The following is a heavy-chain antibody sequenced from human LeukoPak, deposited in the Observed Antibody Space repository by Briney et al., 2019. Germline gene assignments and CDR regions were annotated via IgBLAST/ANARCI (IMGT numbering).Heavy chain of an antibody. V-gene: IGHV3-7*01. CDR1: GFTFSSYW. Sequence: GGSLRLSCAASGFTFSSYWMSWVRQAPGKGLEWVANIKQDGSEKYYVDSVKGRFTISRDNAKNSLYLQMNSLRAEDTAVYYCRAYDYVWGSYRIYGMDVWGQGTTVTVSS. CDR2: IKQDGSEK. CDR3: RAYDYVWGSYRIYGMDV. J-gene: IGHJ6*02. D-gene: IGHD3-16*02.